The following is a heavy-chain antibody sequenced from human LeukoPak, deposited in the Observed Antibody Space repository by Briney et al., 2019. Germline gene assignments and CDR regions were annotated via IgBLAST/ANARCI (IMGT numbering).Heavy chain of an antibody. Sequence: SETLSLTCAVYGGSFSGYYWSWIRQPPGKGLEWIGEINHSGSTNYNPSLKSRVTISVDTSKNQFSLKLSSVTAADTAVYYCARGGLLWSPNWFDPWGQGTLVTVSS. D-gene: IGHD3-10*01. CDR3: ARGGLLWSPNWFDP. CDR2: INHSGST. V-gene: IGHV4-34*01. CDR1: GGSFSGYY. J-gene: IGHJ5*02.